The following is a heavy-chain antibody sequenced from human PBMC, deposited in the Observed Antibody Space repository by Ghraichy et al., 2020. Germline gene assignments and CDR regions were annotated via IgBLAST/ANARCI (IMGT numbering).Heavy chain of an antibody. CDR3: AKDRGPSGSFDY. J-gene: IGHJ4*02. CDR2: IGGSSGNT. D-gene: IGHD6-19*01. Sequence: LSLTCAASGFTFSSYAMSWVRRAPGKGLEWVSAIGGSSGNTYYTDSVKGRFTISRDNTKNTLHLQMNSLRAEDTALYYCAKDRGPSGSFDYWGRGTLVTVSS. V-gene: IGHV3-23*01. CDR1: GFTFSSYA.